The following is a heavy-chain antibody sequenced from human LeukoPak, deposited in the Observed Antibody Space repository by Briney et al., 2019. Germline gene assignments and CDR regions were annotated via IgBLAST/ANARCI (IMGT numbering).Heavy chain of an antibody. CDR3: ARDRVEMGTILGAVQGDAFDI. CDR1: GYTFTSYQ. D-gene: IGHD5-24*01. J-gene: IGHJ3*02. CDR2: INPSGGST. Sequence: GASVKVSCKASGYTFTSYQMHWVRQAPGQGLEWMGIINPSGGSTNYLRKFQGRVTITRDTSTSTVYMELSSLRSEDTAVYYCARDRVEMGTILGAVQGDAFDIWGQGTMVTVSS. V-gene: IGHV1-46*01.